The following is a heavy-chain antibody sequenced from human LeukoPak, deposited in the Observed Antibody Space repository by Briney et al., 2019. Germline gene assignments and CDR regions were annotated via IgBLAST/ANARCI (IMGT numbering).Heavy chain of an antibody. J-gene: IGHJ4*02. V-gene: IGHV1-69*13. CDR2: IIPIFGTA. CDR3: ARPNSSGWRSFDY. D-gene: IGHD6-19*01. CDR1: GGTLSSYA. Sequence: ASVKVSCKASGGTLSSYAISWVRQAPGQGLEWMGGIIPIFGTANYAQKFQGRVTIPADESTSTAYMELSSLRSEDTAVYYCARPNSSGWRSFDYWGQGTLVTVSS.